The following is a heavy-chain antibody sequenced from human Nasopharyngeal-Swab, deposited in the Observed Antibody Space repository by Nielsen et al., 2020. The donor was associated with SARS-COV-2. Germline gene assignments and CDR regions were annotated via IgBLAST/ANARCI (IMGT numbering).Heavy chain of an antibody. Sequence: SLKISCIASGFNFDDYAMYWVRQAPGKGLEWVSGIGWNGVNINYADSMKGRFTISRDNSKNTLYLQMNSLRAEDTAVYYCARDSSGYYYPDYWGQGTLVTVSS. CDR1: GFNFDDYA. CDR3: ARDSSGYYYPDY. D-gene: IGHD3-22*01. CDR2: IGWNGVNI. J-gene: IGHJ4*02. V-gene: IGHV3-9*01.